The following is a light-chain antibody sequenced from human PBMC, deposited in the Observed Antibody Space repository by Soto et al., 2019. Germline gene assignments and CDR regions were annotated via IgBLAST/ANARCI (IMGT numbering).Light chain of an antibody. J-gene: IGKJ1*01. Sequence: EIVVTQSPATLSLSPGERATLSCRASQSVSSYLAWYQQKPGQAPRLLIYDASNRATGIPARFSGSGSGTDFTLTISSLEPEDFAVYYCQQRSNWRWTFGQGTKVDIK. V-gene: IGKV3-11*01. CDR1: QSVSSY. CDR3: QQRSNWRWT. CDR2: DAS.